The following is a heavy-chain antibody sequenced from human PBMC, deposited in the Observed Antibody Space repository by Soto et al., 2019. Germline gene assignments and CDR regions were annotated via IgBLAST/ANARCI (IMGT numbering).Heavy chain of an antibody. Sequence: ASVKVSCKASGYTFTSYGISWVRQAPGQGLEWMGWISAYNGNTNYAQKHQGRVTMTTDTSTSTAYMELRSLRFDDTAVFYCARQGYCSGGSCYSDAYFDYWGQGTLVTVSS. V-gene: IGHV1-18*01. CDR2: ISAYNGNT. D-gene: IGHD2-15*01. CDR3: ARQGYCSGGSCYSDAYFDY. J-gene: IGHJ4*02. CDR1: GYTFTSYG.